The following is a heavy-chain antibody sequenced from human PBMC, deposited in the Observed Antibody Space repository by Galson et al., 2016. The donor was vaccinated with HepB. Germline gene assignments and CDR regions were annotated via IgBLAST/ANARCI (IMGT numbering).Heavy chain of an antibody. V-gene: IGHV3-21*05. CDR1: GFTFSSDD. Sequence: SLRLSCAASGFTFSSDDMNWVRQAPGKGLEWVSHISSSSSHKYNASSVKGRFTISRDNARQAQLLEMKILRAEDTAIYFCSKDTDIHARSSGMDVWGQGTTVTVSS. CDR2: ISSSSSHK. CDR3: SKDTDIHARSSGMDV. D-gene: IGHD5-18*01. J-gene: IGHJ6*02.